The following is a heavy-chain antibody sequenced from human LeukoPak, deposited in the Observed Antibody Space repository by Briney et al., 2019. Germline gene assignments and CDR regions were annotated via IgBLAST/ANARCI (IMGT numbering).Heavy chain of an antibody. CDR2: INHSGST. CDR1: GVSFSGYY. Sequence: KPSETLSLTCAVYGVSFSGYYWSWIRQPPGKGLEWIGEINHSGSTNYNPSLKSRVTISVDTSENQFSLKLSSVTAADTAVYYCARGSVLMVYAEFDYWGQGTLVTVSS. D-gene: IGHD2-8*01. J-gene: IGHJ4*02. CDR3: ARGSVLMVYAEFDY. V-gene: IGHV4-34*01.